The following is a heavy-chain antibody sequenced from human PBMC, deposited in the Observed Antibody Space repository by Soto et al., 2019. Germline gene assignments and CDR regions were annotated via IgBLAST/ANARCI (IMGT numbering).Heavy chain of an antibody. Sequence: ASVKVSCKTSGYIFSNFGIGWMRQVPGQGLEWMGWISAYNGNTNYAQKFQDRVTLTTDTSTNTAYMELRSLRSDDTAVYYCARASGGGVGTTSYWGQGTLVTVSS. V-gene: IGHV1-18*01. D-gene: IGHD1-26*01. CDR2: ISAYNGNT. CDR3: ARASGGGVGTTSY. CDR1: GYIFSNFG. J-gene: IGHJ4*02.